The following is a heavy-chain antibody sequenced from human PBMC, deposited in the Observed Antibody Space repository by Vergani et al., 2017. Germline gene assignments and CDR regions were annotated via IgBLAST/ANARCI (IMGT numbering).Heavy chain of an antibody. CDR2: VFHSGNA. Sequence: QVQLQESGPGLVKPSETLSLTCSVSGYSISRGYYWGWIRQPPGKGLEWIATVFHSGNAHYTPSLRRRVTISVETSKNQFSLRLTTLTAADTAVYYCARGRGDNWYFDLWGRGTLVTVSS. CDR3: ARGRGDNWYFDL. D-gene: IGHD3-10*01. J-gene: IGHJ2*01. V-gene: IGHV4-38-2*02. CDR1: GYSISRGYY.